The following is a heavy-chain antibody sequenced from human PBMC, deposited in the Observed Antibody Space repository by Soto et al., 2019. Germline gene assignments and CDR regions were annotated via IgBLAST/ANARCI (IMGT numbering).Heavy chain of an antibody. V-gene: IGHV1-69*15. J-gene: IGHJ4*02. CDR1: GGTFYTYT. CDR2: ITPIYPTT. Sequence: QVQLVQSGAEVRKPGSSVQVSCKASGGTFYTYTFSWVRQAPGQGLEWMGSITPIYPTTNYVEKFQGRLTVTADGSTNTAYMELNSLTSEDTAAYYCARIPRYSFPTADDLDSLGQGTLVTVSS. CDR3: ARIPRYSFPTADDLDS. D-gene: IGHD5-18*01.